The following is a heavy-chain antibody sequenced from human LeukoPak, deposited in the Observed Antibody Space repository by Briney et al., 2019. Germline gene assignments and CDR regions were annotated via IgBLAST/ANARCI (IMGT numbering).Heavy chain of an antibody. D-gene: IGHD3-3*01. CDR1: GGSISSYY. Sequence: PSETLSLTCTVSGGSISSYYWSWIRQPPGKGLEWIGYIYYSGSTNYNPSLKSRVTISVDASKNQFSPKLSSVTAADTAVYYCARHAWSGPSSMDVWGQGTTVTVSS. CDR2: IYYSGST. V-gene: IGHV4-59*08. J-gene: IGHJ6*02. CDR3: ARHAWSGPSSMDV.